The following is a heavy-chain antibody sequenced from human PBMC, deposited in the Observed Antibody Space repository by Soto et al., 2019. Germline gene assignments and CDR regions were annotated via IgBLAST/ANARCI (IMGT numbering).Heavy chain of an antibody. CDR2: IYYSGST. V-gene: IGHV4-59*08. CDR3: ARQGSSGYYYFDY. Sequence: SETLSLTCIVSGGSISSYYWSWIRQPPGKGLEWIGYIYYSGSTNYNPSLKSRVTISVDTSKNQFSLKLSSVTAADTAVYYCARQGSSGYYYFDYWGQGTLVTVSS. J-gene: IGHJ4*02. CDR1: GGSISSYY. D-gene: IGHD3-22*01.